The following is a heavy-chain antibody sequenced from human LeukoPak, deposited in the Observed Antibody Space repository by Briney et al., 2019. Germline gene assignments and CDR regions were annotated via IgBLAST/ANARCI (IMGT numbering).Heavy chain of an antibody. Sequence: ASVKVSCKASGYTFTSYDINWVRQATGQGLEWMGWMNPNSGNTGYAQKFQGRVTMTRSTSISTAYMEPSSLRSEDTAVYYCARGWRSGSRWYWGPYLQQWGQGTLDTVSS. V-gene: IGHV1-8*01. CDR3: ARGWRSGSRWYWGPYLQQ. D-gene: IGHD6-19*01. J-gene: IGHJ1*01. CDR2: MNPNSGNT. CDR1: GYTFTSYD.